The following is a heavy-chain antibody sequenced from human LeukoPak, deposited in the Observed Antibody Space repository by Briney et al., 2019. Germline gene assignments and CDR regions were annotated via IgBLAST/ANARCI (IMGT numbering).Heavy chain of an antibody. CDR3: AKDGSAYYYDSSGYYPDY. CDR2: IWYDGSNK. J-gene: IGHJ4*02. Sequence: GGSLRLSCAASGFTFSSYGMHWVRQAPGKGLEWVAVIWYDGSNKYYADSVKGRFTISRDNSKSTLYLQMNSLRAEDTAVYYCAKDGSAYYYDSSGYYPDYWGQGTLVTVSS. D-gene: IGHD3-22*01. CDR1: GFTFSSYG. V-gene: IGHV3-33*06.